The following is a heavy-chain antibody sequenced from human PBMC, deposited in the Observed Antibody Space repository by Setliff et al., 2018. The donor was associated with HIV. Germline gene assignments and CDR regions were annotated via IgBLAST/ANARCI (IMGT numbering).Heavy chain of an antibody. J-gene: IGHJ6*03. CDR1: GDSITRGSY. V-gene: IGHV4-38-2*02. Sequence: SETLSLTCSVSGDSITRGSYWGWVRQPPGKGLEWLGHIYNTGRTYDNPTLKSRVTISVDTSKNQFSLNLTSVTAADTAVYYCARGVGGYSARRDRELNYYFYIDVWDKGTTVTVSS. CDR2: IYNTGRT. CDR3: ARGVGGYSARRDRELNYYFYIDV. D-gene: IGHD3-16*01.